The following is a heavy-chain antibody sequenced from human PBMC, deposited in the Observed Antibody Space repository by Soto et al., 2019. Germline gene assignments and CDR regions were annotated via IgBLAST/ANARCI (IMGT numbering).Heavy chain of an antibody. D-gene: IGHD2-8*02. V-gene: IGHV1-69*13. J-gene: IGHJ4*02. Sequence: SVKVSCRASGGTFTNYAFSWVRQAPGQGPEWMGGIIPIFGTPDYAQKFQGRVTITADESTRTVSIELNSLRSDDTAVYYCAKRRGVGGHFYYWGQGALVTVPS. CDR1: GGTFTNYA. CDR3: AKRRGVGGHFYY. CDR2: IIPIFGTP.